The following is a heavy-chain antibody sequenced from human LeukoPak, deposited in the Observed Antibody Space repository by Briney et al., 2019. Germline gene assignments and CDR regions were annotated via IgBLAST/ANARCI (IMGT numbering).Heavy chain of an antibody. CDR1: GFTFSDYY. J-gene: IGHJ4*02. D-gene: IGHD3-10*01. Sequence: GGSLRLSCAASGFTFSDYYMNWIRQAPGKGLEWVSYISSGGSISYYTDSVKGRFTISRDNAKNSLYLQMNSLRAEDTAVYYCARGPTPWFGESDFDYWGQGTLVTVSS. CDR3: ARGPTPWFGESDFDY. CDR2: ISSGGSIS. V-gene: IGHV3-11*04.